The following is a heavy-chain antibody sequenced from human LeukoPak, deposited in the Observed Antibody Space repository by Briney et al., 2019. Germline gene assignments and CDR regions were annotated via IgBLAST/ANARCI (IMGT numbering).Heavy chain of an antibody. D-gene: IGHD2-15*01. V-gene: IGHV3-7*01. CDR1: GFTFRNYW. J-gene: IGHJ4*02. Sequence: GGSLRLSCAASGFTFRNYWMGWVRQAPGKGLEWVANTKPDGTAEYYTDSVRSRFTTSRDNANNFLYLQMNSLRGEDTAVYYCARDGGLHTNFDYWGQGTLVTVS. CDR3: ARDGGLHTNFDY. CDR2: TKPDGTAE.